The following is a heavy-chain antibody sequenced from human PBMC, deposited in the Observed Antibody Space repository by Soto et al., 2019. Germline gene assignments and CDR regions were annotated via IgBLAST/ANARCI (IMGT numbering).Heavy chain of an antibody. V-gene: IGHV3-30-3*01. CDR3: ARDYRENWFDP. CDR2: ISYDGSNK. CDR1: GFTFSSYA. D-gene: IGHD1-26*01. J-gene: IGHJ5*02. Sequence: QVQLVESGGGVVQPGRSLRLSCAASGFTFSSYAMHWVRQAPGKGLEWVAVISYDGSNKYYADSVKGRFTISRDNSKNTLYLQMNSLRAEDTAVYYCARDYRENWFDPWGQGTLVTVSS.